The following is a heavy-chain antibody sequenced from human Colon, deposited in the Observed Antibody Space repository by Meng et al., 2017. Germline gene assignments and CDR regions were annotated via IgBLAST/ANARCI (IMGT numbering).Heavy chain of an antibody. CDR2: TYYRSEWKN. CDR1: GDSVSSTRAL. D-gene: IGHD3-10*01. V-gene: IGHV6-1*01. Sequence: HVQLWQSRPVLVQPPQTLSLTCATSGDSVSSTRALCNWVRQFTSIGLGWMGPTYYRSEWKNHYGVSVKSRITITAATSRNHFSLHLHSVTPEDTAVYYCTTWYGEYWGQGTLVTVSS. CDR3: TTWYGEY. J-gene: IGHJ4*02.